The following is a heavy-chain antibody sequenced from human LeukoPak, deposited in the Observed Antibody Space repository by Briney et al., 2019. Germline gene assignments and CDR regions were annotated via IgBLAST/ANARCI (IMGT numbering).Heavy chain of an antibody. J-gene: IGHJ4*02. CDR2: IHPYGFT. CDR3: SRGSDESKTGDS. CDR1: GGSFSDYY. Sequence: PSETLSLTCAIYGGSFSDYYWSWIRQAPGKGLEWIGEIHPYGFTSVNPSLKSRVSIVPDTSKNQFSLTLTSVTAADTAVYYCSRGSDESKTGDSWGQGSLVTVSS. V-gene: IGHV4-34*01. D-gene: IGHD3-9*01.